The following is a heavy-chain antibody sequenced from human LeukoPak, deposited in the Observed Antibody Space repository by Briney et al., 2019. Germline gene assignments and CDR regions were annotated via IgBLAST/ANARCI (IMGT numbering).Heavy chain of an antibody. CDR3: ARAYYDSSGYFDY. D-gene: IGHD3-22*01. V-gene: IGHV1-18*04. J-gene: IGHJ4*02. Sequence: GASVKVSCKASGYTFTSYGISWVRQAPGQGLEWMGWISAYNGNTNYAQKFQGRVTITADKSTSTAYMELSSLRSEDTAVYYCARAYYDSSGYFDYWGQGTLVTVSS. CDR1: GYTFTSYG. CDR2: ISAYNGNT.